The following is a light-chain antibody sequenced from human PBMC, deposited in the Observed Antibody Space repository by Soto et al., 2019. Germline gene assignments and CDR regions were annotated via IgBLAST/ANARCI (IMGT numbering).Light chain of an antibody. CDR3: QQYGSSPLT. V-gene: IGKV3-20*01. CDR2: GAS. Sequence: ELVLTQSPGTLSLSPGEAATLSCRASQSVSSSYLAWYQQKAGQPPRLLIYGASSRATGIPDRFSGSGSETDFTLAISRLEPEDFAVYFCQQYGSSPLTFGGGTKVEIK. CDR1: QSVSSSY. J-gene: IGKJ4*01.